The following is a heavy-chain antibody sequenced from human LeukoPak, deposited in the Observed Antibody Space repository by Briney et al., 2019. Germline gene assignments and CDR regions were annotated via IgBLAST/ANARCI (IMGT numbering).Heavy chain of an antibody. Sequence: ASVKVSFKVSGYTLTELSMHWVRQAPGKGLEWMGGFDPEDGETIYAQKFQGRVTMTRTTSISTAYMELGSLRSEDTAVYYCARNDYGGHDAFDIWGQGTMVTVSS. CDR1: GYTLTELS. J-gene: IGHJ3*02. CDR3: ARNDYGGHDAFDI. CDR2: FDPEDGET. D-gene: IGHD4-17*01. V-gene: IGHV1-24*01.